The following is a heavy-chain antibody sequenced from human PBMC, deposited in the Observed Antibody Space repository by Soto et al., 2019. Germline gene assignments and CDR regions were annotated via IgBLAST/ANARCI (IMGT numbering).Heavy chain of an antibody. CDR3: ARGELERRDGYPGFDY. D-gene: IGHD1-26*01. J-gene: IGHJ4*02. CDR1: GGTFSSYA. CDR2: IIPIFVTA. V-gene: IGHV1-69*01. Sequence: QVQLVQSGAEVKKPGSSVKVSCKASGGTFSSYAISWVRQAPGQGLEWMGGIIPIFVTANYAQKFQGRVTITADESTSTAYLELRSLRSEDTAVYYCARGELERRDGYPGFDYWGQGTLLTVSS.